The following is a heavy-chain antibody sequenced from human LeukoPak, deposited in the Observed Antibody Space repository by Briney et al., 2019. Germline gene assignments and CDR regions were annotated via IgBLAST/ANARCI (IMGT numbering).Heavy chain of an antibody. J-gene: IGHJ4*02. CDR3: ARGGTMTTVPL. CDR1: GGSMSSYY. V-gene: IGHV4-59*08. D-gene: IGHD4-17*01. Sequence: SETLSLTCTVSGGSMSSYYWSWIRQPPGKGLEWIGYIYYSGSSGSTNYNPSLKSRVTISGDTSKNQLSLKLTSVTAADTAVYYCARGGTMTTVPLWGQGTLVTVSS. CDR2: IYYSGSSGST.